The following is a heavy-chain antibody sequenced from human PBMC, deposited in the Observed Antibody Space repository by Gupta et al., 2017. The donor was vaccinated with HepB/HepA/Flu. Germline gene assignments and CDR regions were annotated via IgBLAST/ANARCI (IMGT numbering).Heavy chain of an antibody. CDR3: AKNEGAGYGNIDF. J-gene: IGHJ3*01. D-gene: IGHD2/OR15-2a*01. Sequence: GKGLEWVSGVVTSGSRTDYADSVKGRFTISRDNSKNTLYLQMSSLRADDTAVYYCAKNEGAGYGNIDFWGQGTMGTVSA. V-gene: IGHV3-23*05. CDR2: VVTSGSRT.